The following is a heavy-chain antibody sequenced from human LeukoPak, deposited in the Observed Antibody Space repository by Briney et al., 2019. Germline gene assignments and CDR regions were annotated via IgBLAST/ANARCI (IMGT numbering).Heavy chain of an antibody. Sequence: GRSLRLSCAASGFTFSSYGMHWVRQAPGKGLEWVAVIWYDGSNKYYADSVKGRFTISRDNSKNTLYLQMNSLRAEDTAVYYCARDSEPVGATPDYWGQGTLVTVSS. D-gene: IGHD1-26*01. CDR3: ARDSEPVGATPDY. V-gene: IGHV3-33*01. J-gene: IGHJ4*02. CDR2: IWYDGSNK. CDR1: GFTFSSYG.